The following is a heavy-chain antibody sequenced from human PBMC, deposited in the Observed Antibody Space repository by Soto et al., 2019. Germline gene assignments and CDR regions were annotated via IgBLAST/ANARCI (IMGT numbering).Heavy chain of an antibody. J-gene: IGHJ4*02. D-gene: IGHD6-13*01. CDR3: ARSTYIAAAGTFDY. CDR2: IYYSGST. CDR1: GVAMTYGGYS. Sequence: SETLSLTCSVSGVAMTYGGYSWSWIRQSPGKGLEWIGSIYYSGSTYYNPSLKSRVTISVDTSKNQFSLKLSSVTAADTAVYYCARSTYIAAAGTFDYWGQGTLVTVSS. V-gene: IGHV4-39*01.